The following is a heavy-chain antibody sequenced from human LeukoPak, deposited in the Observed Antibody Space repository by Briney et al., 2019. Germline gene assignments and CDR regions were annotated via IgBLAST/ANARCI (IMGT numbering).Heavy chain of an antibody. Sequence: ASVKVSCKASGYTFSRNAINWVRQAPGHGLEWMGWLNTKTGTPTYAQGFTGRFVFSLDISVSTTYLQISNLKPEDTAVYYCARRSPSADAFDIWGQGTMVTVSS. J-gene: IGHJ3*02. CDR3: ARRSPSADAFDI. CDR1: GYTFSRNA. V-gene: IGHV7-4-1*02. CDR2: LNTKTGTP.